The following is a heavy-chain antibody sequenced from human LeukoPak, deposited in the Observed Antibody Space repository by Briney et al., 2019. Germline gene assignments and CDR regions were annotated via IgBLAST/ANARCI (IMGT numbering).Heavy chain of an antibody. V-gene: IGHV1-18*01. Sequence: ASVKVSCKASGYTFTSYGISWVRQAPGQGLEWMGWISSYNGNTNYAQKLQGRVSMTTDTSTSTVYMELRSLRSDDTAVYYCARTMVTAGHSYFDYWGQGTLVTVSS. J-gene: IGHJ4*02. CDR1: GYTFTSYG. D-gene: IGHD3-10*01. CDR2: ISSYNGNT. CDR3: ARTMVTAGHSYFDY.